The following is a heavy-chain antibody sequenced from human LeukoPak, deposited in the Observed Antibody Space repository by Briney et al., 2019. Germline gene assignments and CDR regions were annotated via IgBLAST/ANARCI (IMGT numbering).Heavy chain of an antibody. D-gene: IGHD2-15*01. CDR1: GFTFSSYW. V-gene: IGHV3-7*01. J-gene: IGHJ5*02. CDR3: ARQLHIVVVVAATHTMSWFDP. CDR2: IKQDGSEK. Sequence: GGSLRLSCAASGFTFSSYWMSWVRQAPGKGLEWVANIKQDGSEKYYVDSVKGRFTISRDNAKNSLYLQMNSLRAEDTAVYYCARQLHIVVVVAATHTMSWFDPWGQGTLVTVSS.